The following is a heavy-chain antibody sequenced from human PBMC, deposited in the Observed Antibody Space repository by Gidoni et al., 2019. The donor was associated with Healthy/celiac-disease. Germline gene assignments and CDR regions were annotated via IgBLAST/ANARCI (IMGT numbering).Heavy chain of an antibody. J-gene: IGHJ4*02. Sequence: QVQLQESGPGLVKPSETLSLTCTVSGGSISSYYWSWIRQPPGKGLEWIGYIYYSGSTNYNPSLKSRVTISVDTSKNQFSLTLSSVTAADTAVYYCARHQVRGTRHFDYWGQGTLVTVSS. CDR1: GGSISSYY. CDR2: IYYSGST. D-gene: IGHD3-10*01. CDR3: ARHQVRGTRHFDY. V-gene: IGHV4-59*08.